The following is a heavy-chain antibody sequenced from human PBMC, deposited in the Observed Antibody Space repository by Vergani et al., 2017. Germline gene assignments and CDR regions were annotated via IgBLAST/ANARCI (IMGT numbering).Heavy chain of an antibody. CDR2: IYYSGNT. CDR1: GGSISSSSYY. D-gene: IGHD6-19*01. CDR3: ARLPIWQQWDQEIDY. Sequence: QLQLQESGPGLVKPSETLSLTCTVSGGSISSSSYYWGWIRQPPGKGLEWIGSIYYSGNTNYNPTLKSRVTIFVDTSKNQFSLKLSSMAAADTAVYYCARLPIWQQWDQEIDYWGQGTLVTVSS. J-gene: IGHJ4*02. V-gene: IGHV4-39*01.